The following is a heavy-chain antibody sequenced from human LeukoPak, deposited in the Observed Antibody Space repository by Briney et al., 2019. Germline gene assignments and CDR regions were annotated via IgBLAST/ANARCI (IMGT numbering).Heavy chain of an antibody. CDR2: IYYSGRT. CDR3: ARTSVVTLDFQH. D-gene: IGHD4-23*01. J-gene: IGHJ1*01. CDR1: GGSISSSSYY. V-gene: IGHV4-39*07. Sequence: SETLSLTCTVSGGSISSSSYYRGWIRQPPGKGLEWHGSIYYSGRTYYNPSLKSRVTISVDTSKNQFSLKLSSVTAADTAVYYCARTSVVTLDFQHWGQGTLVTVSS.